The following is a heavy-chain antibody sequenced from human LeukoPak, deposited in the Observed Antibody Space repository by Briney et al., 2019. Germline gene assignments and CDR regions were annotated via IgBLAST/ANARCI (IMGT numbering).Heavy chain of an antibody. Sequence: GGSLRLSRAASGFTFSSYAMHWVRQAPGKGLEWVAVISYDGSNKYYADSVKGRFTISRDNSKNTLYLQMNSLRAEDTAVYYCARLPLWGQGTLVTVSS. CDR1: GFTFSSYA. CDR2: ISYDGSNK. J-gene: IGHJ4*02. V-gene: IGHV3-30-3*01. CDR3: ARLPL. D-gene: IGHD1-26*01.